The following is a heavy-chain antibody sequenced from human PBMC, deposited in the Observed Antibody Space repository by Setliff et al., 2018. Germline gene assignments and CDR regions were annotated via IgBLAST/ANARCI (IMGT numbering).Heavy chain of an antibody. V-gene: IGHV4-34*01. CDR2: INHRGST. CDR1: GGTFSDYH. J-gene: IGHJ6*03. D-gene: IGHD2-2*01. Sequence: SETLSLTCAAYGGTFSDYHWTWIRQSPEKGLEWIGEINHRGSTDYKPSLKSRATISVDTSKNQFSLKLTSMTAADTAVYFCAREGRSSTRGWYMDAWGKGTSVTVSS. CDR3: AREGRSSTRGWYMDA.